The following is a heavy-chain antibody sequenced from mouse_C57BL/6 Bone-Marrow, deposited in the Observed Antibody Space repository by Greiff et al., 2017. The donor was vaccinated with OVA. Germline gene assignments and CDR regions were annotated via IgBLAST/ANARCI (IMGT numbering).Heavy chain of an antibody. CDR1: GFTFSDFY. J-gene: IGHJ4*01. V-gene: IGHV5-12*01. CDR2: ISNGGGST. Sequence: EVKLMESGGGLVQPGGSLKLSCAASGFTFSDFYMYWIRQTPEKRLEWVAYISNGGGSTYYPDTVKGRFTISRDNAKNTLYLQMSRLKSEDTAMYYWARLDAMDYWGQGPSVTVSS. CDR3: ARLDAMDY.